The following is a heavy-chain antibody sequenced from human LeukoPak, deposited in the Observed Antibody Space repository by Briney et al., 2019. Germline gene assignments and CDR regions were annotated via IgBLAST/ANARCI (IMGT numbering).Heavy chain of an antibody. CDR3: AKDRAGSWAIDY. V-gene: IGHV3-30*18. CDR2: ISYDGSNK. CDR1: GFTFGTYN. J-gene: IGHJ4*02. D-gene: IGHD6-13*01. Sequence: GRSLRLSCAASGFTFGTYNMHWVRQAPGKGLEWVAVISYDGSNKYYADSVKGRFTISRDDSKNTLYLEMNSLNAEDTAVYYCAKDRAGSWAIDYWGQGTLVTVSS.